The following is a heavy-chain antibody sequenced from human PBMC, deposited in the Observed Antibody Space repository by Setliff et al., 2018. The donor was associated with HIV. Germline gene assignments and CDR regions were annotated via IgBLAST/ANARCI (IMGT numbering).Heavy chain of an antibody. V-gene: IGHV4-61*05. D-gene: IGHD3-22*01. J-gene: IGHJ4*02. CDR2: IYYSGSS. CDR3: ARAPGAYYYDSSGYPIGIRFDY. CDR1: GGSISGSSYY. Sequence: PSETLSLTCTVSGGSISGSSYYWGWIRQPPGKGLEWIGYIYYSGSSNYNPSLKSRGTMSVDTSKNQFSLKLSSVTAADTAVYYCARAPGAYYYDSSGYPIGIRFDYWGQGTLVTVSS.